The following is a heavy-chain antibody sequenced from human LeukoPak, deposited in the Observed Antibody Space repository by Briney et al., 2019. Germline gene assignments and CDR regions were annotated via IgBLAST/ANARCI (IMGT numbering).Heavy chain of an antibody. Sequence: PWGSLRLSCSASGFTFSSYAMHWVRQAPGKGLEYVSAISSNGGSTYYADSVKGRFTISRDNSKNTLYLQMSSLRAEDTAVYYCVKDYYGSGTLAYYFDFWGQGTLVPVSS. V-gene: IGHV3-64D*06. J-gene: IGHJ4*02. D-gene: IGHD3-10*01. CDR2: ISSNGGST. CDR3: VKDYYGSGTLAYYFDF. CDR1: GFTFSSYA.